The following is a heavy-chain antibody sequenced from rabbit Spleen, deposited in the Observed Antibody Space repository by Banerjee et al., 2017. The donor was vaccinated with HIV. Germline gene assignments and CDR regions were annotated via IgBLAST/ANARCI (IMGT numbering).Heavy chain of an antibody. J-gene: IGHJ4*01. V-gene: IGHV1S40*01. Sequence: QELVESGGGLVQPGESLKVSCKASGFDFSRYSINWVRQAPGKGLEWIACINIVTGKSVYASWAKGRFIMSRTSSTTVTLQMTSLTAADTATYFCARDLVAVIGWNFNLWGPGTLVTVS. CDR3: ARDLVAVIGWNFNL. CDR1: GFDFSRYS. D-gene: IGHD1-1*01. CDR2: INIVTGKS.